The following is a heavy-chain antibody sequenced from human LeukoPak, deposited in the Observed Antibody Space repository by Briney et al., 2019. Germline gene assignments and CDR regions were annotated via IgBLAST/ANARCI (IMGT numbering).Heavy chain of an antibody. CDR2: INDDGSRT. D-gene: IGHD1-26*01. CDR1: GFTFSSYW. CDR3: ARALGSPLDY. Sequence: GGSLRLSCTASGFTFSSYWMHWVRQVPGKGLVWVSRINDDGSRTTSADSVKGRFTISRDNAKNTVYLQMNSLRAEDTAVYYCARALGSPLDYWGQGTLLIVSS. V-gene: IGHV3-74*03. J-gene: IGHJ4*02.